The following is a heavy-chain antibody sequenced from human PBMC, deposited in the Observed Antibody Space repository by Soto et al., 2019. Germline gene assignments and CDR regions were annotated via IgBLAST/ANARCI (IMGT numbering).Heavy chain of an antibody. Sequence: GGSLRLSCAASGFTFSSYAMSWVRQAPGKGLEWVSAISGSGGSTYYADSVKGRFTISRDNSKNTLYLQMNSLRAEDTAVYYCANWYGSGSYLRPQILTGYYYYGMDVWGQGTTVTVSS. CDR1: GFTFSSYA. CDR3: ANWYGSGSYLRPQILTGYYYYGMDV. J-gene: IGHJ6*02. V-gene: IGHV3-23*01. D-gene: IGHD3-10*01. CDR2: ISGSGGST.